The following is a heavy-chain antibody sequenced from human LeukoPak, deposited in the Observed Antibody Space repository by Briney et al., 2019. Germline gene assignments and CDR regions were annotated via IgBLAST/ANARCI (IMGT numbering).Heavy chain of an antibody. J-gene: IGHJ3*02. V-gene: IGHV4-59*01. Sequence: SETLSLTCTVSGGSISSYYWSWIRQPPGKGLEWIGYIYYSGSTNYNPSLKSRVTISVDTSKNQFSLKLSSVTAADTAVYYCARFLAVTLRSGSGPYGAFDIWGQGTMVTVSS. CDR1: GGSISSYY. D-gene: IGHD2-15*01. CDR3: ARFLAVTLRSGSGPYGAFDI. CDR2: IYYSGST.